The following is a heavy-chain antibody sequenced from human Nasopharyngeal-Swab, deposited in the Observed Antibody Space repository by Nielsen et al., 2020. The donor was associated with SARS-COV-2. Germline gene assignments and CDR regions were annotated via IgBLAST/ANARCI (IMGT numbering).Heavy chain of an antibody. D-gene: IGHD3-3*01. V-gene: IGHV4-4*02. CDR1: GGSVSSDNW. CDR3: ASFYDFWT. J-gene: IGHJ4*02. Sequence: SETLSLTCAVSGGSVSSDNWWSWVRQPPGKRLEWIGEVKHNVSTNYNPSLKSRVTISLDKTENQVSLRVNSLTAADTAVYYCASFYDFWTWGQGTLVTVSS. CDR2: VKHNVST.